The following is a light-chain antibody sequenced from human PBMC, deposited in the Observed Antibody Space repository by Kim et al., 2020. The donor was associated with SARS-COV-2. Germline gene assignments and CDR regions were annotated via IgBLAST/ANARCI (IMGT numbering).Light chain of an antibody. CDR1: SLRSHY. Sequence: GQTVTITCQGNSLRSHYASWYQQKPGQAPRLVMYGKNNRASGIPDRFSGSKSGNTASLTIVGTQPEDEADYYCQFRDNSDDHLRVFGTGTKVTVL. CDR2: GKN. CDR3: QFRDNSDDHLRV. J-gene: IGLJ1*01. V-gene: IGLV3-19*01.